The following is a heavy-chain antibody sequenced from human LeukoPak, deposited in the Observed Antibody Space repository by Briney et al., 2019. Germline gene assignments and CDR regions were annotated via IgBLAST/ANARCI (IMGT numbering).Heavy chain of an antibody. CDR1: GFTLSTFW. V-gene: IGHV3-7*01. J-gene: IGHJ4*02. CDR2: IKQDGSEK. Sequence: GGSLRLSCAASGFTLSTFWMSWVRQAPGKGLEWVANIKQDGSEKYYVDSVKGRFTISRDNSKNTLYLQMNSLRAEDTAVYYCAKENVNGNDGFDYWGQGTLVTVSS. D-gene: IGHD1-1*01. CDR3: AKENVNGNDGFDY.